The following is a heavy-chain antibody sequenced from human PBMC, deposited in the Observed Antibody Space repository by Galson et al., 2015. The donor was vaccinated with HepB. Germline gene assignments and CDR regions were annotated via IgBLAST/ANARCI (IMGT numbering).Heavy chain of an antibody. Sequence: SLRLSCAASGFTFSSLGMTWVRQAPGKGLECVSAIAVNAGSTDYADSVKGLFTISRDNSKNMMYLQMNNLRAEDTAVYYCAKGTTNIDYWGQGTLVTVAS. V-gene: IGHV3-23*01. CDR1: GFTFSSLG. CDR2: IAVNAGST. D-gene: IGHD1-1*01. J-gene: IGHJ4*02. CDR3: AKGTTNIDY.